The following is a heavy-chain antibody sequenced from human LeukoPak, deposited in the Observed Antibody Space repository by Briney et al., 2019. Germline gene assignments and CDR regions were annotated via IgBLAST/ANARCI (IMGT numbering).Heavy chain of an antibody. D-gene: IGHD3-22*01. CDR2: INPNSGGT. CDR3: ARGPINYYDSSGSDY. V-gene: IGHV1-2*02. J-gene: IGHJ4*02. Sequence: GASVKVSCKASGYTFTSYYMHWVRQAPGQGLEWMGWINPNSGGTNYAQKLQGRVTMTTDTSTSTAYMELRSLRSDDTAVYYCARGPINYYDSSGSDYWGQGTLVTVSS. CDR1: GYTFTSYY.